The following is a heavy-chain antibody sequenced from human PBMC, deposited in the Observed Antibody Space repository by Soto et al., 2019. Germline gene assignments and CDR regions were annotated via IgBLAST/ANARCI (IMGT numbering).Heavy chain of an antibody. J-gene: IGHJ6*02. CDR1: GFTFTSSA. Sequence: ASVKVSCKASGFTFTSSAVQWVRQARGQRLEWIGWIVVGSGNTNYAQKFQERVTITRVMSTSTAYMELSSLRSEDTAVYYCAADRPWGVVPAAMKSYYYYGMDVWGQGTTVTVSS. D-gene: IGHD2-2*01. V-gene: IGHV1-58*01. CDR3: AADRPWGVVPAAMKSYYYYGMDV. CDR2: IVVGSGNT.